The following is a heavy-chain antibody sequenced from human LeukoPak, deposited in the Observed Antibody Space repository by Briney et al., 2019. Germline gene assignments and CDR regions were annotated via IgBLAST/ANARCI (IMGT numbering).Heavy chain of an antibody. D-gene: IGHD6-19*01. CDR2: INHSGST. J-gene: IGHJ4*02. V-gene: IGHV4-34*01. CDR3: ARGSRGYSSGLIDY. CDR1: GVSFSGYY. Sequence: PTETLSLTCAVYGVSFSGYYWSWIRQPPGKGLEWIGEINHSGSTNYNPSLKSRVTISVDTSKNQFSLKLSSVTAADTAVYYCARGSRGYSSGLIDYWGQGTLVTVSS.